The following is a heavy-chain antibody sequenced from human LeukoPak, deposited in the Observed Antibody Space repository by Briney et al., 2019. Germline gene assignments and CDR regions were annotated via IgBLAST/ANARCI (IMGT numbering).Heavy chain of an antibody. Sequence: GESLKISCKGSGYSFTSYWLGWVRQMPGRGLEWMGIIYPGDSDTRYSPSFQGQVTLSADKSISTAYLRWSSLKASDTAMYYCAVGVIDAFDIWGRGTMVTVSS. CDR3: AVGVIDAFDI. D-gene: IGHD3-10*01. V-gene: IGHV5-51*01. CDR1: GYSFTSYW. J-gene: IGHJ3*02. CDR2: IYPGDSDT.